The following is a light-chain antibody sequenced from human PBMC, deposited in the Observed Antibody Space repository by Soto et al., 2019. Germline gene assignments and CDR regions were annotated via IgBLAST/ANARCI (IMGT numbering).Light chain of an antibody. CDR2: EGS. Sequence: QSALTQPASVSGSPGQSITISCTGTSSDVGSYNIVSWYQQHPGKAPKLMIYEGSKRPSGVSNRFSGSKSGNTASLTISGHQAEDEADYYCCSYAGSSTLVVFGGGTKVTVL. CDR1: SSDVGSYNI. J-gene: IGLJ2*01. CDR3: CSYAGSSTLVV. V-gene: IGLV2-23*01.